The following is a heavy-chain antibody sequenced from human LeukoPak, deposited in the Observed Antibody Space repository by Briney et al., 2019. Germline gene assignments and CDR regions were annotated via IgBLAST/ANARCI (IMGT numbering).Heavy chain of an antibody. CDR1: GYTFTSYD. V-gene: IGHV1-8*01. J-gene: IGHJ4*02. D-gene: IGHD2-15*01. CDR3: ARGTHGGGSYYFDY. Sequence: ASVKVSCKASGYTFTSYDINWVRQATGQGLEWMGWMNPNSGDTGYAQKFQGRVTMTRNTSISTAYMELSSLRSEDTAVYYCARGTHGGGSYYFDYWGQGTLVTVSS. CDR2: MNPNSGDT.